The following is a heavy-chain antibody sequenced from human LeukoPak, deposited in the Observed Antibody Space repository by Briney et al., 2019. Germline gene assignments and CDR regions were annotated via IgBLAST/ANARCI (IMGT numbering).Heavy chain of an antibody. CDR1: GYTFTGYY. CDR2: INPDSGGT. D-gene: IGHD1-26*01. V-gene: IGHV1-2*06. J-gene: IGHJ5*02. Sequence: ASVKVSCKASGYTFTGYYMHWVRQAPGQGLEWMGRINPDSGGTNYAQKFQGRVTMTRDMSISTANMELRRLRSDDTAVYYCAIVGATIGWFDPWGQGTLVTVSS. CDR3: AIVGATIGWFDP.